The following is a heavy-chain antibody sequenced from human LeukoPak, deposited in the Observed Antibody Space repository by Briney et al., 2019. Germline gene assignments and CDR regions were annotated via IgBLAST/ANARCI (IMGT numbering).Heavy chain of an antibody. CDR2: IYYSGST. V-gene: IGHV4-39*01. CDR3: ASTRVLLWFGELLWPLDY. Sequence: PSETLSLTCTVSGGSISISSYYWGWIRQPPGKGLEWIGSIYYSGSTYYNPSLKSRVTISVDTSKNQFSLKLSSVTAADTAVYYCASTRVLLWFGELLWPLDYWGQGTLVTVSS. CDR1: GGSISISSYY. J-gene: IGHJ4*02. D-gene: IGHD3-10*01.